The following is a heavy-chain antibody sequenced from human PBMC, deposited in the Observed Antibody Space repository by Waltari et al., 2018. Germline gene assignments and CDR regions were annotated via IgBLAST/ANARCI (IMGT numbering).Heavy chain of an antibody. D-gene: IGHD3-22*01. CDR3: ARDRAYYYDSSGYYSIDP. Sequence: QVQLVQSGAEVKKPGASVKVSCQASGYTFTGYYMPWVRQAPGQGLEWMGRINPNSGGTNYAQKFQGRVTMTRDTSISTAYMELSRLRSDDTAVYYCARDRAYYYDSSGYYSIDPWGQGTLVTVSS. CDR2: INPNSGGT. V-gene: IGHV1-2*06. J-gene: IGHJ5*02. CDR1: GYTFTGYY.